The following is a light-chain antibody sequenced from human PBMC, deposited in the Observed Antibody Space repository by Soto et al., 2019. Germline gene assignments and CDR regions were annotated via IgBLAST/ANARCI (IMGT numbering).Light chain of an antibody. V-gene: IGKV1D-16*01. J-gene: IGKJ5*01. CDR3: QQRSNWPPEIT. CDR2: AAS. Sequence: EIRVTQSPSSLSASVGDRVTITCRASQGISSWLAWYQQKPEKAPKSLIYAASSLQSGVPSRFSGSGSGTDFTLTISSLQPEDFAVYYCQQRSNWPPEITFAQGTRLEIK. CDR1: QGISSW.